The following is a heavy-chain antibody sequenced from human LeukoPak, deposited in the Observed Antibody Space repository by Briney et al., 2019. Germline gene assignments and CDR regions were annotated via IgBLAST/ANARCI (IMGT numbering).Heavy chain of an antibody. D-gene: IGHD4-17*01. CDR2: IYNSEST. CDR1: VGSISIGGYY. J-gene: IGHJ4*02. V-gene: IGHV4-31*03. CDR3: ARENPPPDYGDLFYFDY. Sequence: SQTLSLTCTVSVGSISIGGYYGSWIRQHPGKGLEWIGYIYNSESTYYNPSLKSRVSISVDTSNNQFSLKLTYVTAADPAVYYCARENPPPDYGDLFYFDYWGQGTLATVSS.